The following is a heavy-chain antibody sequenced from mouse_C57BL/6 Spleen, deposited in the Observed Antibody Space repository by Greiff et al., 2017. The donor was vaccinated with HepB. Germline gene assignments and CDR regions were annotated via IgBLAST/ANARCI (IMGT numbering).Heavy chain of an antibody. D-gene: IGHD2-4*01. CDR3: ARTPYYDKNAMDY. CDR1: GYTFTDYY. Sequence: VQLQQSGPELVKPGASVKISCKASGYTFTDYYINWVKQRPGQGLEWIGWIFPGSGSTYYNEKFKGKATLTVDKSSSTAYMLLSSLTSEDSAVYFCARTPYYDKNAMDYWGQGTSVTVSS. J-gene: IGHJ4*01. V-gene: IGHV1-75*01. CDR2: IFPGSGST.